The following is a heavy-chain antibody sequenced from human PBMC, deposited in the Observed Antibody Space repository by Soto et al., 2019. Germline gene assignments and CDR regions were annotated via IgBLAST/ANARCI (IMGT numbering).Heavy chain of an antibody. V-gene: IGHV3-23*01. D-gene: IGHD3-3*01. CDR2: ISGSGGST. CDR3: AKGTRFLEWLHRKNNWFDP. J-gene: IGHJ5*02. CDR1: GFTFSSYA. Sequence: EVQLLESGGGLVQPGGSLRLSCAASGFTFSSYAMSWVRQAPGKGLEWVSAISGSGGSTYYADSVKGRFTISRDNSKNTLYLQMNSLRAEDTAVYYCAKGTRFLEWLHRKNNWFDPWGQGTLVTVSS.